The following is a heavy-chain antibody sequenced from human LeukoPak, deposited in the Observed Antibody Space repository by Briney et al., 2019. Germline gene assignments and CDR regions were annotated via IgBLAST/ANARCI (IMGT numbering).Heavy chain of an antibody. CDR1: GFSFSSYS. J-gene: IGHJ4*02. V-gene: IGHV3-23*01. Sequence: PGGSLRLSCAASGFSFSSYSMNWVRLAPGKGLEWVSAISGSGGSTYYADSVKGRFTISRDNSKNTLYLQMNSLRAEDAAVYYCAKREAAAGFDYWGQGTLVTVSS. CDR3: AKREAAAGFDY. D-gene: IGHD6-13*01. CDR2: ISGSGGST.